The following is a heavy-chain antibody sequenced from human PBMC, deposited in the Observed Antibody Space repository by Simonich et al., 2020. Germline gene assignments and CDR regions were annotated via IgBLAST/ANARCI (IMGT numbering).Heavy chain of an antibody. D-gene: IGHD6-25*01. CDR2: INPNRIGT. Sequence: QVQLVQSGAEVKKPGASVKVSCKASGYTFTGYYMHWVRQAPGQGLEWMGWINPNRIGTNYAQKLQGRVTMTRDTAISTAYMELSRLRSDDTAVYYCARGGLGHWYFDLWGRGTLVTVSS. CDR3: ARGGLGHWYFDL. CDR1: GYTFTGYY. J-gene: IGHJ2*01. V-gene: IGHV1-2*02.